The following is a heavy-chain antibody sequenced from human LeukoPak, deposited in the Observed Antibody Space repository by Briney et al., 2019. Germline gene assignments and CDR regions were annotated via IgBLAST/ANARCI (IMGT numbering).Heavy chain of an antibody. D-gene: IGHD3-22*01. CDR2: ISSSSSYI. Sequence: PGGSLRLSCAASGFTFSSYSMNWVRQAPGKGLEWVSSISSSSSYIYYADSVKGRFTISRDNAKNPLYLQMNSLRAEDTAVYYCARDLSQSTYYYDSSGYYFRAFDIWGQGTMVTVSS. CDR1: GFTFSSYS. J-gene: IGHJ3*02. CDR3: ARDLSQSTYYYDSSGYYFRAFDI. V-gene: IGHV3-21*01.